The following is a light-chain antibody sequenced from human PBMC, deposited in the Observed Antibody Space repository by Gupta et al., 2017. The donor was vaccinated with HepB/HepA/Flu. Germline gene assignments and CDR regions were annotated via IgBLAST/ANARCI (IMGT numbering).Light chain of an antibody. CDR1: KLGDKY. Sequence: SYEVTQPPSVSVSPGHTAIIPCSGDKLGDKYVCWYQQRPGQSPVLVIYQDTKRPSGIPERFSGSNSGNTATLTISGTQAMDEADYYCQAWDSSTFYVFGTGTKVTVL. CDR3: QAWDSSTFYV. CDR2: QDT. V-gene: IGLV3-1*01. J-gene: IGLJ1*01.